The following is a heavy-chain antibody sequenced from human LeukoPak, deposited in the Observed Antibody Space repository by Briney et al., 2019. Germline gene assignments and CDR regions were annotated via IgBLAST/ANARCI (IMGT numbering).Heavy chain of an antibody. J-gene: IGHJ3*02. D-gene: IGHD6-19*01. CDR2: INHSGST. Sequence: SETLSLTCAVHGGSFSGYYWSWIRQPPGKGLEWIGEINHSGSTNYHPSLKSRFTISVETSKNQFSLKMRSVTATDTAVYYCARLPVAGPLSEGFDIWGQRTLVTVSS. V-gene: IGHV4-34*01. CDR3: ARLPVAGPLSEGFDI. CDR1: GGSFSGYY.